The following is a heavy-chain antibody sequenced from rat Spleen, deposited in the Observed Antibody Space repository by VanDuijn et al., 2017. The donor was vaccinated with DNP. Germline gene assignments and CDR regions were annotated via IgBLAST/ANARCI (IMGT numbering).Heavy chain of an antibody. CDR2: MWSEGDT. CDR3: ARVPNTYYVMDA. CDR1: GFSLTSYH. J-gene: IGHJ4*01. D-gene: IGHD3-8*01. V-gene: IGHV2-32*01. Sequence: QVQLKESGPGLVQPSQTLSLTCTVSGFSLTSYHVHWVRQPPGKGLEWMGVMWSEGDTSYDSLLKSRLTISRDTSKSQVFLEMNSLQTEDTATYDCARVPNTYYVMDAWGQGASVTVSS.